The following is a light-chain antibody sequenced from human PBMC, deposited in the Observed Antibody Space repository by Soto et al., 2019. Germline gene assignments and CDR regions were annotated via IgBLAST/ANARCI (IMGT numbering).Light chain of an antibody. CDR2: EVS. CDR1: SSDVGGYNY. V-gene: IGLV2-8*01. Sequence: VLTQPPSASGSPGQSVTISCTGTSSDVGGYNYVSWYQQHPGKAPKLMIYEVSKRPSGVPDRFSGSKFSNTASLTVSGLQAEDEADYYCSPYAGSNNFVFGTGTKVPVL. CDR3: SPYAGSNNFV. J-gene: IGLJ1*01.